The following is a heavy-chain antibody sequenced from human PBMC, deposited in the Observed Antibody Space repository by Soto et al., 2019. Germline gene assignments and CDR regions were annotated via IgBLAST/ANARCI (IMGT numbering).Heavy chain of an antibody. CDR1: GFTFSSYW. Sequence: GGSLRLSCVASGFTFSSYWMSWVRQAPGKGLEWVANIKKDGSEKYYVDSVKGRFTISRDNAKNSLYLQMNSLRAEDTAVYYCSRSPNYYDRSGYYPYYFDYWGQGTLVTVSS. CDR2: IKKDGSEK. V-gene: IGHV3-7*03. J-gene: IGHJ4*02. CDR3: SRSPNYYDRSGYYPYYFDY. D-gene: IGHD3-22*01.